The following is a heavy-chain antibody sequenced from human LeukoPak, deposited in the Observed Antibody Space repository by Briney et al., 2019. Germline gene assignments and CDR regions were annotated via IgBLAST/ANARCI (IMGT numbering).Heavy chain of an antibody. D-gene: IGHD3-9*01. V-gene: IGHV3-30*04. CDR3: ARGMDYDILAGPPDY. CDR2: ISYDGSNK. CDR1: EFTFSSYA. J-gene: IGHJ4*02. Sequence: TGRSLRLSCAASEFTFSSYAMHWVRQAPDKGLEWVALISYDGSNKEYADSVKVRFTISRDNSKNLLYLKMNSLRGEDTAVYYCARGMDYDILAGPPDYWGQGTLVTVSS.